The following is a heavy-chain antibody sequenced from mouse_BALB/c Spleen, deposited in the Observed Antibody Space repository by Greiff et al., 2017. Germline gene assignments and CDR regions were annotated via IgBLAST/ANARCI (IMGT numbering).Heavy chain of an antibody. Sequence: EVKVVESGGGLVQPGGSLKLSCAASGFTFSSYGMSWVRQTPDKRLELVATINSNGGSTYYPDSVKGRFTISRDNAKNTLYLQMSSLKSEDTAMYYCARPYYGSGYWYFDVWGAGTTVTVSS. CDR3: ARPYYGSGYWYFDV. CDR1: GFTFSSYG. V-gene: IGHV5-6-3*01. CDR2: INSNGGST. J-gene: IGHJ1*01. D-gene: IGHD1-1*01.